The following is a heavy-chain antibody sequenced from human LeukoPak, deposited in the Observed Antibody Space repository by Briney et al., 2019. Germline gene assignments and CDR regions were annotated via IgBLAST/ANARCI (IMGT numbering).Heavy chain of an antibody. CDR1: GGSISSYY. CDR2: VDYRGNT. V-gene: IGHV4-59*01. J-gene: IGHJ6*02. D-gene: IGHD2-15*01. Sequence: SETLSLTCTISGGSISSYYWSWIRQPPRKGLEWIGYVDYRGNTNYNPFLKSRVTISTDTSKSLYSLKLNSVTAADTAVYYCARVEVGAANRQWYGMDVWGQGTTVTVSS. CDR3: ARVEVGAANRQWYGMDV.